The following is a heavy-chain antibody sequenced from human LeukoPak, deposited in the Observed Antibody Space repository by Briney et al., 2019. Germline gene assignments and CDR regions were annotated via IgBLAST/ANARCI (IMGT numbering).Heavy chain of an antibody. CDR3: ARRWYYYDSSGYPIQANFDY. Sequence: ASVKVSCKASGYTFTGYYMRWVRQAPGQGLEWMGWINPNSGGTNYAQKFQGRVTMTRDTSISTAYMELSRLRSDDTAVYYCARRWYYYDSSGYPIQANFDYWGQGTLVTVSS. V-gene: IGHV1-2*02. J-gene: IGHJ4*02. CDR2: INPNSGGT. D-gene: IGHD3-22*01. CDR1: GYTFTGYY.